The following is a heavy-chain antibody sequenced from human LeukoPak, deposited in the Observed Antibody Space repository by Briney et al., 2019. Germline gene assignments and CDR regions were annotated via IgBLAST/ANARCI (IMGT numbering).Heavy chain of an antibody. V-gene: IGHV1-2*06. CDR3: ASVPYCSGGSCYPY. CDR1: GYTFTGYY. D-gene: IGHD2-15*01. J-gene: IGHJ4*02. CDR2: INPNSGGT. Sequence: GASVKVSCKASGYTFTGYYMHWVRQAPGQGLEWMGRINPNSGGTNYAQEFQGRVTMTRDTSISTAYMELSRLRSDDTAVYYCASVPYCSGGSCYPYWGQGTLVTVSS.